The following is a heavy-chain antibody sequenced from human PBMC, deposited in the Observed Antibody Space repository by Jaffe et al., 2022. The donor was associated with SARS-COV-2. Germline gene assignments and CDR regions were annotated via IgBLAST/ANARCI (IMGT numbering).Heavy chain of an antibody. V-gene: IGHV3-30*18. D-gene: IGHD4-4*01. J-gene: IGHJ6*02. Sequence: QVQLVESGGGVVQPGRSLRLSCAASGFTFSSYGMHWVRQAPGKGLEWVAVISYDGSNKYYADSVKGRFTISRDNSKNTLYLQMNSLRAEDTAVYYCAKSTVDVYYYYGMDVWGQGTTVTVSS. CDR1: GFTFSSYG. CDR3: AKSTVDVYYYYGMDV. CDR2: ISYDGSNK.